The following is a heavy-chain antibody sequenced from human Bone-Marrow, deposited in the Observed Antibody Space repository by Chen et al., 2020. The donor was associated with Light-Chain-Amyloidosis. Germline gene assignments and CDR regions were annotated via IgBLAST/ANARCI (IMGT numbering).Heavy chain of an antibody. CDR3: ARWADEKKMDV. J-gene: IGHJ6*02. V-gene: IGHV3-53*01. CDR1: GFTVSSNY. CDR2: IFSGGNT. Sequence: EVQLVEPGGGLIQPGGSLRLSRAASGFTVSSNYLSWVRQAPGKGLEWVSVIFSGGNTYYADSVKGRFTISRDNSKNTLYLQMNSLRVEDTAVYYCARWADEKKMDVWGQGTTVTVSS.